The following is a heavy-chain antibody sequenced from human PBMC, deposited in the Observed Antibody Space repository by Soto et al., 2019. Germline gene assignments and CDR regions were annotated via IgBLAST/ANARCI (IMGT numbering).Heavy chain of an antibody. J-gene: IGHJ5*02. D-gene: IGHD1-26*01. Sequence: GASVKVSCKASGGTFSSYAISWVRQAPGQGLEWMGGIIPIFGTANYAQKFQGRVTITADKSTSTAYMELSSLRSEDTAVYYCARVPWELRDWFDPWGQGTLVTVSS. CDR1: GGTFSSYA. V-gene: IGHV1-69*06. CDR2: IIPIFGTA. CDR3: ARVPWELRDWFDP.